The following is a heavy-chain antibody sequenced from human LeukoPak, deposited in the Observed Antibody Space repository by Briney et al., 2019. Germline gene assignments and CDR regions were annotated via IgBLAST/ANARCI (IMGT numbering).Heavy chain of an antibody. CDR3: ARARWAAVGSYYLDY. CDR1: GLTVSDGA. J-gene: IGHJ4*02. V-gene: IGHV3-23*01. Sequence: GGSLSLSCALSGLTVSDGAIACVREGPGMRLEWVSAIRGTGTTTFYAASVKGRFTISRDNSKNTADLQMNSLRAEDTAVYYCARARWAAVGSYYLDYWGQGTLVTVSS. CDR2: IRGTGTTT. D-gene: IGHD6-13*01.